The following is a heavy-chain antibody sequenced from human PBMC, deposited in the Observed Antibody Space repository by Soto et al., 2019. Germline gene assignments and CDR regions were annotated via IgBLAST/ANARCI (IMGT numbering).Heavy chain of an antibody. D-gene: IGHD3-10*01. CDR2: IYHSGST. CDR3: ARDGSGSYYYYFDY. V-gene: IGHV4-30-2*01. CDR1: GGSISSGGYS. J-gene: IGHJ4*02. Sequence: QLQLQESGSGLVKPSQTLSLTCAVSGGSISSGGYSWSWIRQPPGKGREWIGYIYHSGSTYYNPSLQTRVPISVDRSKNQFSLKLSSVTAADTAVYYCARDGSGSYYYYFDYWGQGTLVTVSS.